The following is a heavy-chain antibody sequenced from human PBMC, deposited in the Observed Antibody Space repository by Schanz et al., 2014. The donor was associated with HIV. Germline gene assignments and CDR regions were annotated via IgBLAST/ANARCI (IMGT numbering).Heavy chain of an antibody. CDR3: AKGAVAGTG. CDR1: GFTFSSYG. V-gene: IGHV3-30*18. CDR2: ISDDGSKK. J-gene: IGHJ4*02. D-gene: IGHD6-19*01. Sequence: VQLVESGGGLVQPGGSLRLSCAASGFTFSSYGMHWVRQAPGKGLEWVALISDDGSKKYYIDSVKGRFTISRDNSKNTLYLQMNSLIAEDTDVYYCAKGAVAGTGWGQGTLVTVSS.